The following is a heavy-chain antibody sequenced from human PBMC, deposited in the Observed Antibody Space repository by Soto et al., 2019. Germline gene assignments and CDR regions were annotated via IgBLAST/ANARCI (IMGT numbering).Heavy chain of an antibody. Sequence: QVQLVESGGGVVQPGRSLRLSCAASGFTFSSYAMHWVRQAPGKGLEWVAVISYDGSNKYYADSVKGRFTISRDNSKNTLYLQMNSLRAEDMAVYYCAQGSSAGVYYYYGMDVWGQGTTVTVSS. CDR3: AQGSSAGVYYYYGMDV. D-gene: IGHD6-25*01. J-gene: IGHJ6*02. V-gene: IGHV3-30-3*02. CDR1: GFTFSSYA. CDR2: ISYDGSNK.